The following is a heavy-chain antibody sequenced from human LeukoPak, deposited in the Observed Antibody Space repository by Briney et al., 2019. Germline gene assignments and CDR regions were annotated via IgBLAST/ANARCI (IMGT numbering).Heavy chain of an antibody. Sequence: SETLSLTCTVSGGSISSYYWNWIRQPPGRGLEWIGCIYYSGSTNYNPSLKSRVTISVDTSKNRFSLKLSSVTAADTAVYYCASEGLAVAGNFLYWGQGALVTVSS. J-gene: IGHJ4*02. D-gene: IGHD6-19*01. CDR3: ASEGLAVAGNFLY. CDR1: GGSISSYY. V-gene: IGHV4-59*01. CDR2: IYYSGST.